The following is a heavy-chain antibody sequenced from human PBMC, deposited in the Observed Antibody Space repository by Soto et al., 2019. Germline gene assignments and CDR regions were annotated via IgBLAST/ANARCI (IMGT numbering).Heavy chain of an antibody. Sequence: SETPSLTCAVSGYSISSGYYWGWIRQPPGKGLEWIGSIYHSGSTYYNPSLKSRVTISVDTSKNQFSLKLSSVTAADTAVYYCARGRPGEGAFDIWGQGTMVTVS. CDR1: GYSISSGYY. D-gene: IGHD4-17*01. CDR3: ARGRPGEGAFDI. CDR2: IYHSGST. V-gene: IGHV4-38-2*01. J-gene: IGHJ3*02.